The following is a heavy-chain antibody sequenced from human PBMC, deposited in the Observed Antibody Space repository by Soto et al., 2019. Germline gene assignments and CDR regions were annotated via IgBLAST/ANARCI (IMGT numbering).Heavy chain of an antibody. CDR2: IYTSGST. CDR1: GGSISSYY. J-gene: IGHJ4*02. D-gene: IGHD3-9*01. Sequence: SETLSLTCTVSGGSISSYYWSWIRQPAGKGLEWIGRIYTSGSTNYNPSLKSRVTMSVGTSKNQFSLKLSSVTAADTAVYYCARDRSATRYFDWLPFDYWGQGTLVTVS. CDR3: ARDRSATRYFDWLPFDY. V-gene: IGHV4-4*07.